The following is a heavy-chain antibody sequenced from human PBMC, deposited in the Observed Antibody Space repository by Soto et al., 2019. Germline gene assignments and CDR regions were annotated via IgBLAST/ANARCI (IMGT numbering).Heavy chain of an antibody. D-gene: IGHD6-19*01. CDR3: ARLLAVAGINY. Sequence: EVHLVESGGGLVQPGGSLRLSCAASGFTFSNYWMHWVRQVPGKGLVWVSRINSDGRNTSYADSVKGRFTISRDNAKNTLYLQMDRLGVEDTAVYYCARLLAVAGINYWGQGTLVTVSS. V-gene: IGHV3-74*01. J-gene: IGHJ4*02. CDR2: INSDGRNT. CDR1: GFTFSNYW.